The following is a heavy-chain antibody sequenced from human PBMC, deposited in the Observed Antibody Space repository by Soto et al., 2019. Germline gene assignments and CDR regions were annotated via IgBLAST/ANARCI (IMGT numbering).Heavy chain of an antibody. CDR1: GFTFSSYG. Sequence: GGSLRLSCAASGFTFSSYGMHWVRQATGKGLEWVSTIGAAGDTFCPDSVKGRFTISRENAKNSLYLQMNNLRVGDTAVYYCAREGSRGYYYMDVWGKGTTVTVSS. CDR3: AREGSRGYYYMDV. D-gene: IGHD1-26*01. CDR2: IGAAGDT. V-gene: IGHV3-13*01. J-gene: IGHJ6*03.